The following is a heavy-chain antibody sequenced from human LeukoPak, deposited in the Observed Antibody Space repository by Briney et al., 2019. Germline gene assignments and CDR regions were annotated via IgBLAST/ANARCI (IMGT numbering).Heavy chain of an antibody. J-gene: IGHJ5*02. V-gene: IGHV4-39*01. CDR2: IYYSGST. CDR3: ARPIQPPHHLVAAAHWFDP. Sequence: SETLSLTCTVSGGSISSSSYYWGWIRQPPGKGLEWIGSIYYSGSTYYNPSLKSRVTISVDTSKNQFSLKLSSVTAADTAVYYCARPIQPPHHLVAAAHWFDPWGQGTLVTVSS. D-gene: IGHD6-13*01. CDR1: GGSISSSSYY.